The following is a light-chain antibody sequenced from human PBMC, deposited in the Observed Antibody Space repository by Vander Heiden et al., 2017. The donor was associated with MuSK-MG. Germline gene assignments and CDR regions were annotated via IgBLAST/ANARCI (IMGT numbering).Light chain of an antibody. CDR2: QDS. CDR3: QAGDSSTVV. J-gene: IGLJ2*01. V-gene: IGLV3-1*01. Sequence: YELSLPPAVSVSPGQTASIICSGDKLGDKYACWYQQKPGQSPVLVIYQDSKRPSGIPERFSGSNSGNTATLTISGTQAMDEADYCCQAGDSSTVVFGGGTKLTVL. CDR1: KLGDKY.